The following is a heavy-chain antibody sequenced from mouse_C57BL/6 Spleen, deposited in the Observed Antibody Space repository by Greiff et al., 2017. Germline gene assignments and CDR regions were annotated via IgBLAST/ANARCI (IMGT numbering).Heavy chain of an antibody. V-gene: IGHV1-26*01. CDR3: ASNYHGSPDY. Sequence: VQLQRSGPELVKPGASVKISCKASGYTFTDYYMNWVKQSHGKSLEWIGDINPNNGGTSYNQKFKGKATLTVDKSSSTAYMELRSLTSEDSAVYYCASNYHGSPDYWGQGTTLTVSS. D-gene: IGHD1-1*01. CDR1: GYTFTDYY. J-gene: IGHJ2*01. CDR2: INPNNGGT.